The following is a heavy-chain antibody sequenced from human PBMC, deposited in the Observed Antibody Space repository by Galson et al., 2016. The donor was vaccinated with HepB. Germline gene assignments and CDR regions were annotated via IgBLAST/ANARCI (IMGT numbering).Heavy chain of an antibody. Sequence: SVKVSCKASEYTFSNYDINWVRQATGQGPEYMGWINPRSGNTGYVQKFQGRVTMTRNTAITTAYMELSSLTSEDTAVYYCARETRGGTMSKVMDVWGQGTTVTVS. D-gene: IGHD2-15*01. V-gene: IGHV1-8*01. J-gene: IGHJ6*02. CDR1: EYTFSNYD. CDR2: INPRSGNT. CDR3: ARETRGGTMSKVMDV.